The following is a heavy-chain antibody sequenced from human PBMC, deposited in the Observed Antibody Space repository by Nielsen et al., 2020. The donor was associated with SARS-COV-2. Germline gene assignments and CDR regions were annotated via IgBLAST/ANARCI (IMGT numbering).Heavy chain of an antibody. CDR3: AKYNPISVTDWYFDL. V-gene: IGHV3-23*01. J-gene: IGHJ2*01. CDR1: GFTFSSYA. CDR2: ISGSGGST. D-gene: IGHD4-17*01. Sequence: GESLKISCAASGFTFSSYAMSWVRQAPGKGLEWVSAISGSGGSTYYADSVKGRFTISRDNSKNTLYLQMNSLRAEDTAVYYCAKYNPISVTDWYFDLWGRGTLVTVSS.